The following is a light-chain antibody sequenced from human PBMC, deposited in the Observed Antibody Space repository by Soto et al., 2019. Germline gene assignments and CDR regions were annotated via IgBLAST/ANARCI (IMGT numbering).Light chain of an antibody. V-gene: IGKV1-39*01. CDR2: AAS. CDR3: QQSYSTPLT. Sequence: DLQMTQSPSSLSASVGDRVTITCRASQSISNYLNWYQRKPGKAPEFLIYAASSLQSGVPSRFSGSGAGTDFTLTISSLQPEEFATYYCQQSYSTPLTFGGGTKVEMK. CDR1: QSISNY. J-gene: IGKJ4*02.